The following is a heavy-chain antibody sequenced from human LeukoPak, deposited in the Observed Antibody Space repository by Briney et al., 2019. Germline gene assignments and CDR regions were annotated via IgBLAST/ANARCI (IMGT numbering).Heavy chain of an antibody. Sequence: PGGSLRLSCAASGFTFSSYGMHWVRQAPGKGLEWVAFIRYDGSNKYYADSVKGRFTISRDNSKNTLYLQMNSLRAEDTAAYYCAKVRAGYYDFWSGSLPGHDAFDIWGQGTMVTVSS. CDR1: GFTFSSYG. D-gene: IGHD3-3*01. CDR2: IRYDGSNK. V-gene: IGHV3-30*02. CDR3: AKVRAGYYDFWSGSLPGHDAFDI. J-gene: IGHJ3*02.